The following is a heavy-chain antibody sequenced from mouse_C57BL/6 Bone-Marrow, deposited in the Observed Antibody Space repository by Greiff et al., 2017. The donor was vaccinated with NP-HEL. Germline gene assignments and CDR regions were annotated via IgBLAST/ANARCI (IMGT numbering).Heavy chain of an antibody. Sequence: VQLQQSGPELVKPGASVKISCKASGYTFTDYYMNWVKQSHGKSLEWIGDINPNNGGTSYNQKFKGKATLTVDKSSNTAYMELRSLTSEDSAVYYCARHDGDYWGQGTTLTVSS. CDR3: ARHDGDY. J-gene: IGHJ2*01. D-gene: IGHD2-3*01. V-gene: IGHV1-26*01. CDR2: INPNNGGT. CDR1: GYTFTDYY.